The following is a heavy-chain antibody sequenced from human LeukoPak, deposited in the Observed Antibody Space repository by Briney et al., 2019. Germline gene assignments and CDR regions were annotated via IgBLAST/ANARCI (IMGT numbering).Heavy chain of an antibody. V-gene: IGHV3-74*03. CDR1: GFTFSSYW. J-gene: IGHJ5*02. Sequence: RGSLRHSCAASGFTFSSYWMHWVRQAPGKGLVWVSRIKADGSRTMYAEFLQGRFTISRYTAKNTLCLQMNSLRAEDTAVYYCARKAQAGGALEAWGQGTPVTVSS. D-gene: IGHD1-14*01. CDR2: IKADGSRT. CDR3: ARKAQAGGALEA.